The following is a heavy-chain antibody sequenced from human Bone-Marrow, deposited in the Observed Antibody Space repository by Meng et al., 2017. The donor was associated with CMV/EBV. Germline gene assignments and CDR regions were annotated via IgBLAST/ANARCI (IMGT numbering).Heavy chain of an antibody. J-gene: IGHJ4*02. CDR2: IIPILGIA. CDR3: ARQNTVVTPFDY. D-gene: IGHD4-23*01. V-gene: IGHV1-69*02. CDR1: GGTFSSYT. Sequence: SVKVSCKASGGTFSSYTISWVRQAPGQGLEWMGRIIPILGIANYAQKFQGRVTITADKSTSTAYMELRSLRSDDTALYYCARQNTVVTPFDYWGQGTLVTVSS.